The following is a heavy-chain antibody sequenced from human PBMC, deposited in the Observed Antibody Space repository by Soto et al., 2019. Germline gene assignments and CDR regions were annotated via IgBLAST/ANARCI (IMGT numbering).Heavy chain of an antibody. V-gene: IGHV1-18*01. J-gene: IGHJ6*03. CDR3: ARDRAVACTLSYYYYMYV. CDR1: GYTFTSYG. D-gene: IGHD6-19*01. Sequence: AASVKVSCKASGYTFTSYGISWVRQAPGQGLEWMGWISAYNGNTNYAQKLQGRVTMTTDTSTSTAYMELRSLRSDDTAVYYCARDRAVACTLSYYYYMYVWGKGTTVTVSS. CDR2: ISAYNGNT.